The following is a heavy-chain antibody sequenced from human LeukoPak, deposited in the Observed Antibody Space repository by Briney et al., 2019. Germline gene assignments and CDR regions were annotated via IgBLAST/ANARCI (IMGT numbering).Heavy chain of an antibody. V-gene: IGHV3-73*01. CDR3: ARVSEGITAAGTRAEYYYYYYMDV. D-gene: IGHD6-13*01. Sequence: AGGSLTLSGAAYGFTFSDTAMHWLGPASGKGREGIGRIRSKAKSYATEYAASVKGTFTISRDKSKNAANLQRSDLRTEDSAAYYCARVSEGITAAGTRAEYYYYYYMDVSGEGTTVTVSS. CDR1: GFTFSDTA. CDR2: IRSKAKSYAT. J-gene: IGHJ6*03.